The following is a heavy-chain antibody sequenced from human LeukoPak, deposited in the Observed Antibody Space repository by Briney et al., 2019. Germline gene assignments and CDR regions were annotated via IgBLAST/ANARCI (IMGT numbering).Heavy chain of an antibody. V-gene: IGHV1-18*01. CDR2: ISAYNGNT. CDR3: ARGNDQLLPDAFDI. CDR1: GYTFTSYG. Sequence: GASVKVSCKASGYTFTSYGISWVRQAPGQGLEWMGWISAYNGNTNCAQKLQGRVTMTTDTSTSTAYMELRSLRSDDTAVYYCARGNDQLLPDAFDIWGQGTMVAVSS. J-gene: IGHJ3*02. D-gene: IGHD2-2*01.